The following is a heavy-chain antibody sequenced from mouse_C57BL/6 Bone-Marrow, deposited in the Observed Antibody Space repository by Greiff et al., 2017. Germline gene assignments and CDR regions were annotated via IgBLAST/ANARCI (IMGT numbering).Heavy chain of an antibody. V-gene: IGHV5-4*01. J-gene: IGHJ4*01. CDR2: ISDGGSYT. CDR3: AGKLRAMDY. Sequence: EVQLVESGGGLVKPGGSLKLSCAASGFTFSSYAMSWVRQTPEKRLEWVATISDGGSYTYYPDNVKGRFTISRDNAKNNLYLQMSQLKSEETAMYYCAGKLRAMDYWGQGTSVTVSS. CDR1: GFTFSSYA. D-gene: IGHD2-4*01.